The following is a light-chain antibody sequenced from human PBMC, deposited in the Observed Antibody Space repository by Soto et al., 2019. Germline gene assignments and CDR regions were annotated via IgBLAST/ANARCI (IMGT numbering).Light chain of an antibody. CDR1: QSVTNSF. CDR2: GAS. Sequence: EIVLAQSPGTLSLSPGERATLSCRASQSVTNSFLAWYQQKPGQAPRLLIYGASRRATGIPDRFTGSGSGTDFTLTISRVEPEDVAVYYCQQYVSSPWAFGQGTKVEI. J-gene: IGKJ1*01. CDR3: QQYVSSPWA. V-gene: IGKV3-20*01.